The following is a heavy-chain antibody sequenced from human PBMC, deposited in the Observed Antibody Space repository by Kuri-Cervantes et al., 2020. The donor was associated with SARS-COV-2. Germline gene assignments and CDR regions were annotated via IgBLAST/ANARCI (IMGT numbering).Heavy chain of an antibody. Sequence: SVKVSCKASGGTFSSYAISWVRQAPGQGLEWMGGIIPIFGTANYAQKFQGRVTMTRDTSISTAYMELSSLRSEDTAVYYCATVPPCGGDCYSWYFQHWGQGTLVTVSS. D-gene: IGHD2-21*01. CDR2: IIPIFGTA. J-gene: IGHJ1*01. CDR3: ATVPPCGGDCYSWYFQH. V-gene: IGHV1-69*05. CDR1: GGTFSSYA.